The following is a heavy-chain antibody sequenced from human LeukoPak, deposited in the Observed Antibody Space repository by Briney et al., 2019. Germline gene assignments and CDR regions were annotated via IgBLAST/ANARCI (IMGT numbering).Heavy chain of an antibody. CDR3: ARVGYCSSTSCYRPYYYYHMDV. CDR2: ISAYNGNT. J-gene: IGHJ6*03. Sequence: ASVKVSCKASGYTFTSYGISWVRQAPGQGLEWMGWISAYNGNTNYAQKLQGRVTMTTDTSTSTAYMELRSLRSDDTAVYYCARVGYCSSTSCYRPYYYYHMDVWGKGTTVTVSS. V-gene: IGHV1-18*01. D-gene: IGHD2-2*01. CDR1: GYTFTSYG.